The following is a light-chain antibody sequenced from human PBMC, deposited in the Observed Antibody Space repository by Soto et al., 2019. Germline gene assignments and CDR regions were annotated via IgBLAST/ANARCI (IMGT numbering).Light chain of an antibody. J-gene: IGLJ2*01. CDR1: SSDVGGYKY. CDR2: EVS. V-gene: IGLV2-14*01. CDR3: TSYTSSATGV. Sequence: QSALTQPASVSGSPGQSIIISCTGTSSDVGGYKYVSWYQQHPGRTPKLIIYEVSNRPSGVSNRFSGSKSGNTASLTISGLQPEDEADYYCTSYTSSATGVFGGGTKLTVL.